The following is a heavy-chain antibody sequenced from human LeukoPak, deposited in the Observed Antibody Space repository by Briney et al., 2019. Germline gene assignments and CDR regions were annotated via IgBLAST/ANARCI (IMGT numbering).Heavy chain of an antibody. Sequence: PSETLSLTCTVSGGSISSYYWSWIRQPPGKGLEWIGYIYYSGSTNYNPSLKSRVTISVDTSKNQFSLKLSSVTAADTAVYYCARTTEGGYTYDYFYYYYMDVWGKGTTVTISS. J-gene: IGHJ6*03. V-gene: IGHV4-59*01. CDR3: ARTTEGGYTYDYFYYYYMDV. CDR1: GGSISSYY. D-gene: IGHD5-18*01. CDR2: IYYSGST.